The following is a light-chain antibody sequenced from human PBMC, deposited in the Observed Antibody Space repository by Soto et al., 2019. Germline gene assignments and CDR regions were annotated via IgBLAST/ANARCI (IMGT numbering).Light chain of an antibody. CDR2: DAS. CDR3: QHYNSYSEA. J-gene: IGKJ1*01. CDR1: QTISTW. V-gene: IGKV1-5*01. Sequence: GDIVTITCRASQTISTWMAWYQQKPGKAPKLLVYDASTLQSGVASRFSSSGSGTEFTLIISGLQPDDSATYYCQHYNSYSEAFGQGTKMDIK.